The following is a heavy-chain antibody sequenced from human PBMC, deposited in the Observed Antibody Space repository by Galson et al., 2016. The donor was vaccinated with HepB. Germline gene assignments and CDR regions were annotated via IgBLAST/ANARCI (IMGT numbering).Heavy chain of an antibody. CDR1: GSTFSRYA. CDR3: ARDHSSCAGDCYNFAY. V-gene: IGHV3-33*01. Sequence: SLRLSCAASGSTFSRYAMHWVRQAPGKGLEWVAVVWSDGNNKYYADSVKGRFTISRDNSNNTLCLQMDSLRAEDTAVYYCARDHSSCAGDCYNFAYWGQGTLVTVSS. J-gene: IGHJ4*02. D-gene: IGHD2-21*02. CDR2: VWSDGNNK.